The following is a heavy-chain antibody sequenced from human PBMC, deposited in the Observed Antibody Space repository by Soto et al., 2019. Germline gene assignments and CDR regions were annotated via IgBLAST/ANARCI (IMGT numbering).Heavy chain of an antibody. CDR2: IYYSGST. CDR1: GGSISSGGYY. Sequence: QVQLQESGPGLVKPSQTLSLTCTVSGGSISSGGYYWSWIRQHPGKGLEWIGYIYYSGSTYYNPSLKGRVTIPVDRSKNQFSLKLSSVTAADTAVYYCARYPVQAYFDYWGQGTLVTVSS. CDR3: ARYPVQAYFDY. D-gene: IGHD3-10*02. J-gene: IGHJ4*02. V-gene: IGHV4-31*03.